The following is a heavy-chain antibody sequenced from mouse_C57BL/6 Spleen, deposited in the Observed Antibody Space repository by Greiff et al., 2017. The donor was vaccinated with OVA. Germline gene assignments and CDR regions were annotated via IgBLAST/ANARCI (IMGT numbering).Heavy chain of an antibody. Sequence: VKLQESGAELMKPGASVKLSCKATGYTFTSYWMHWVKQRPGQGLEWIGEIDPSDSYTNYNQKFKGKSTLTVDKSSSTAYMQLSSLTSEDSAVYYCAREDGYFDVWGTGTTVTVSS. CDR2: IDPSDSYT. V-gene: IGHV1-69*01. CDR1: GYTFTSYW. J-gene: IGHJ1*03. CDR3: AREDGYFDV.